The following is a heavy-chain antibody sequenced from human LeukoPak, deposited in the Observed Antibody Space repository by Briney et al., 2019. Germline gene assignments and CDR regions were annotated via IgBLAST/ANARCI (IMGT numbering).Heavy chain of an antibody. CDR3: ARGGYYDSSGHAFDI. CDR1: GGSISSYY. J-gene: IGHJ3*02. Sequence: SETLSLXCTVSGGSISSYYWSWIRQPPGKGLEWIGYIYYSGSTNYNPSLKSRVTMSVDTSKNQFSLKLSSVTAADTAVYYCARGGYYDSSGHAFDIWGQGTMVTVSS. V-gene: IGHV4-59*01. D-gene: IGHD3-22*01. CDR2: IYYSGST.